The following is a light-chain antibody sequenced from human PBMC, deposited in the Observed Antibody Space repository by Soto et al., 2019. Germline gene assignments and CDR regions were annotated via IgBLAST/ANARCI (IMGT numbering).Light chain of an antibody. J-gene: IGKJ1*01. V-gene: IGKV3-15*01. CDR3: QQYNNWPPWT. CDR1: QSVSSN. Sequence: EIVMTQSPATLSVXXXXXATLSCRASQSVSSNLAWYQQKPGQAPRLLIYGASTRATGIPARFSGSGSGTEFTLTISSLQSEDFAVYYCQQYNNWPPWTFGQGTKVEIK. CDR2: GAS.